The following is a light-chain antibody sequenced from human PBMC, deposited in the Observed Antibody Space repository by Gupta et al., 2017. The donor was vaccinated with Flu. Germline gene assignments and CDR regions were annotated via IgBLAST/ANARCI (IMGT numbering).Light chain of an antibody. J-gene: IGLJ3*02. CDR3: QSYDRSLSGSV. CDR1: SSNIGAGYD. V-gene: IGLV1-40*01. CDR2: GNN. Sequence: QSVLTQPPSVSGAPGQWTTISCTGSSSNIGAGYDVHWYQQFPGTAPKLLIYGNNTRPSGVPDRFAGSKSGTSASLANAGLQAEDEADYHCQSYDRSLSGSVFGGGTRLTVL.